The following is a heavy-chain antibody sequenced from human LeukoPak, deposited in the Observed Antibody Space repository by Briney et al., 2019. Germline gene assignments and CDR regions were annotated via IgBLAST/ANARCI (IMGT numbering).Heavy chain of an antibody. CDR2: ISAGGDRT. J-gene: IGHJ4*02. CDR3: ATVVVTSDY. Sequence: PGGSLRLSCAASGFTFSDHAMSWVRQTPAKGLESVSSISAGGDRTHYADSVKGRFTVSRDNSKNTLYLQMNSLRAEDTAVYYCATVVVTSDYWGQGTLVTVSS. CDR1: GFTFSDHA. V-gene: IGHV3-23*01. D-gene: IGHD2-21*02.